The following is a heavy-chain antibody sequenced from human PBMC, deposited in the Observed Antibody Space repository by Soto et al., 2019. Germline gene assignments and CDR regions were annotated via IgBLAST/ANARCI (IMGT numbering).Heavy chain of an antibody. J-gene: IGHJ4*02. D-gene: IGHD3-10*01. Sequence: HVQLVQSGTEVKKPGASVRVSCMVSGYPFTTYYIHWVRQAPGQGLEWMGWFDPRSGGTVYEQKFQGRVTMTRDTSISTVYMDLSGLTSDDTALYYCATDDYGIFPYWGQGSLVTVSS. CDR3: ATDDYGIFPY. V-gene: IGHV1-2*02. CDR2: FDPRSGGT. CDR1: GYPFTTYY.